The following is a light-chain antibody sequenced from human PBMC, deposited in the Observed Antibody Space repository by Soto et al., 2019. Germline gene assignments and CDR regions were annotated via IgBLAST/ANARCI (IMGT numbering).Light chain of an antibody. Sequence: DLVMTQSPLSLPVTPGEPASISCRSSQSLLHSNGYNDLDWYLQKPGQSPQLLIYLGSNRASGVPDRFSGSGSVTDFTLKISRVEAEDVGVYYCMQALQTPPYTFGQGTKLEIK. V-gene: IGKV2-28*01. CDR3: MQALQTPPYT. J-gene: IGKJ2*01. CDR1: QSLLHSNGYND. CDR2: LGS.